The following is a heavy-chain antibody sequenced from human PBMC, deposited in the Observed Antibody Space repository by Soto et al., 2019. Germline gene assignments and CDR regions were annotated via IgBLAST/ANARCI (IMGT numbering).Heavy chain of an antibody. CDR3: AKVLRGGVGVFDI. CDR2: ISDSGGST. Sequence: EVQLLQSGGGLIQPGGSLRLSCAASGFTFDNYAMNWVRQAPGKGLEWVSIISDSGGSTYYTDSVKGRFTISRDNSKNTRYLQMNSPRDEDPAVYHCAKVLRGGVGVFDIWGQGTMVVVSS. CDR1: GFTFDNYA. V-gene: IGHV3-23*01. D-gene: IGHD1-26*01. J-gene: IGHJ3*02.